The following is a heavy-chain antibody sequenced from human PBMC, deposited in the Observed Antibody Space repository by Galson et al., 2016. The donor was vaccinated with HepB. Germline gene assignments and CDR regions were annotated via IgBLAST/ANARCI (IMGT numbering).Heavy chain of an antibody. CDR2: IYWDDDE. V-gene: IGHV2-5*02. D-gene: IGHD2/OR15-2a*01. J-gene: IGHJ4*02. Sequence: PALVKPTQTLTLTCTFSGFSLSTSGVGVGWIRQPPGKALEWLALIYWDDDERYSPSLKSRLTITKDTSKNQVVLAMTNMVPLDTATYYCAHSCSSFQGFDYWGQGTLVTVSS. CDR3: AHSCSSFQGFDY. CDR1: GFSLSTSGVG.